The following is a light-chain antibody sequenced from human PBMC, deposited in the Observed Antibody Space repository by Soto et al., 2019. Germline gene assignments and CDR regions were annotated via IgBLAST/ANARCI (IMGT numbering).Light chain of an antibody. CDR2: AAS. CDR1: QGIRND. CDR3: QQSNSIPKT. J-gene: IGKJ1*01. Sequence: DIQMTQCASSLSASVGDRVTITCLASQGIRNDLGWYQQKPGKAPKLLIYAASTLQSGVPSTFSGSGSGTDCTLTINSLQPEDVATYYCQQSNSIPKTFGQGTKVDI. V-gene: IGKV1-39*01.